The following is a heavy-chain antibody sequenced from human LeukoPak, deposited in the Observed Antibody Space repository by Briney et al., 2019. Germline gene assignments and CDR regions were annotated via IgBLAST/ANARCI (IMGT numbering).Heavy chain of an antibody. CDR1: GFTFSTYW. Sequence: AGGSLRLSCAASGFTFSTYWMNWVRQAPGKGLEWVANINRDGSEKHCVDSVKGRFTISRDNAKNSLYLQMNSLRAEDTALYYCAKDQRYSGDPDDAFDIWGQGTMVTVSS. V-gene: IGHV3-7*03. D-gene: IGHD7-27*01. CDR2: INRDGSEK. CDR3: AKDQRYSGDPDDAFDI. J-gene: IGHJ3*02.